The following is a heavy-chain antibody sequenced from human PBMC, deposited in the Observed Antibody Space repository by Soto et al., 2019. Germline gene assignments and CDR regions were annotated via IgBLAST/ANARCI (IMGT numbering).Heavy chain of an antibody. V-gene: IGHV3-23*01. J-gene: IGHJ4*02. CDR1: GFTFSSYA. CDR2: ISGSGGST. D-gene: IGHD3-10*01. Sequence: GGSLRLSRAASGFTFSSYAMSWVRPAPGKGLEWVSAISGSGGSTYYADSVKGRFTISRDNSKNTLYLQMNSLRAEDTAVYYCATMVRGVPPSFDYWGQGTLVTVSS. CDR3: ATMVRGVPPSFDY.